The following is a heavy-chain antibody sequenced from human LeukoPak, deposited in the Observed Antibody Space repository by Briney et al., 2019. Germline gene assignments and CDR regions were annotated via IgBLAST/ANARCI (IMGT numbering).Heavy chain of an antibody. D-gene: IGHD6-13*01. CDR3: ARSDPDYSGSCFY. J-gene: IGHJ4*02. Sequence: ASVKVSCKASGYTLTGYYMHWVRQAPGQGLEWMGRINPNSGGTNYAQKFQGRVTMTRDTSISTAYMELSRLRSDDTAVYYCARSDPDYSGSCFYWGQGTLVTVSS. V-gene: IGHV1-2*06. CDR1: GYTLTGYY. CDR2: INPNSGGT.